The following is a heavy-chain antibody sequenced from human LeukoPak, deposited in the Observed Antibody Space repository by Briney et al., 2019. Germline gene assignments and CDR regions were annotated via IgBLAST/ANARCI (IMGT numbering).Heavy chain of an antibody. V-gene: IGHV4-59*08. CDR3: ARHDHSPRLKQPYYYGMDV. CDR2: IYYSGST. J-gene: IGHJ6*02. D-gene: IGHD6-13*01. CDR1: GGSISSYY. Sequence: SETLSLTCTVSGGSISSYYWSWLRQPPGKGLEWIGYIYYSGSTNYNPSLKSRVTISVDTSKNQFSLKLSSVTAADAAVYYCARHDHSPRLKQPYYYGMDVWGQGTTVTVSS.